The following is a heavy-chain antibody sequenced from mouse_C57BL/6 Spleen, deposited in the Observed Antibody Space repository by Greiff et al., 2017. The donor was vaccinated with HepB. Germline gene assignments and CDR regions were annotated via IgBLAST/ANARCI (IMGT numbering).Heavy chain of an antibody. CDR3: AIYYYGPVY. Sequence: QVQLQQPGAELVRPGTSVKLSCTASGYTFTSYWMHWVKQRPGQGLEWIGVIDPSDSYTNYNQKFKGKATLTVDTSSSTAYMQLSSLTSEDSAVYYCAIYYYGPVYWGQGTLVTVSA. CDR2: IDPSDSYT. D-gene: IGHD1-1*01. V-gene: IGHV1-59*01. CDR1: GYTFTSYW. J-gene: IGHJ3*01.